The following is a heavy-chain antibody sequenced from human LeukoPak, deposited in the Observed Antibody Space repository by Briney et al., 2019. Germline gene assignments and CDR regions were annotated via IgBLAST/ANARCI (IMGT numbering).Heavy chain of an antibody. J-gene: IGHJ4*02. CDR3: ARNSGLADC. V-gene: IGHV1-8*01. CDR2: MNPNSGNT. CDR1: GYTFSNYD. D-gene: IGHD5-12*01. Sequence: GASVKVSCKASGYTFSNYDISWVRQATGRRLEWMGWMNPNSGNTGYAEKFQGRITMTRDTSISTAYMELSSLRSEDTAVYYCARNSGLADCWGQGTLVTVSS.